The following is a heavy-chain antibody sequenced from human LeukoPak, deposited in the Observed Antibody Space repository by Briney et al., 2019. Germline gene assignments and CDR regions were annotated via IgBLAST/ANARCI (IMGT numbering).Heavy chain of an antibody. CDR2: ISYDGSNK. J-gene: IGHJ6*02. CDR1: GFTFSSYA. CDR3: AREGIYCSSTSCYEYYCYYGMDV. D-gene: IGHD2-2*01. V-gene: IGHV3-30-3*01. Sequence: GRSLRLSCAASGFTFSSYAMHWVRQAPGKGLEWVAAISYDGSNKYYADSVKGRFTISRDNSKNTLYLQMNSLRAEDTAVYYCAREGIYCSSTSCYEYYCYYGMDVWGQGTTVTVSS.